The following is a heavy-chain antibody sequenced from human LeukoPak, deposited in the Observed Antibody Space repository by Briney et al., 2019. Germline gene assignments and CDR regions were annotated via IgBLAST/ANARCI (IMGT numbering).Heavy chain of an antibody. CDR3: ARASLAVAGPNWFDP. D-gene: IGHD6-19*01. V-gene: IGHV1-8*01. Sequence: ASVKVSCKASGYTFTSYDINWVRQATGQGLEWMGWMNPNSGNTGYAQKFQGRVTITADESTSTAYMELSSLRSEDTAVYYCARASLAVAGPNWFDPWGQGTLVTVSS. CDR2: MNPNSGNT. J-gene: IGHJ5*02. CDR1: GYTFTSYD.